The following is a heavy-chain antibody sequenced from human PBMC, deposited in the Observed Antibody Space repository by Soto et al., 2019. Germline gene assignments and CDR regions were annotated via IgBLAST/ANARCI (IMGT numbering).Heavy chain of an antibody. CDR1: GFTFDDYA. CDR3: AKDLGEGVGATSAFDI. J-gene: IGHJ3*02. V-gene: IGHV3-9*01. CDR2: ISWNSGSI. Sequence: TGGSLRLSCAASGFTFDDYAMHWVRQAPGKGLEWVSGISWNSGSIGYADSVKGRFTISRDNAKNSLYLQMNSLRAEDTALYYCAKDLGEGVGATSAFDIWGQGTMVTVSS. D-gene: IGHD1-26*01.